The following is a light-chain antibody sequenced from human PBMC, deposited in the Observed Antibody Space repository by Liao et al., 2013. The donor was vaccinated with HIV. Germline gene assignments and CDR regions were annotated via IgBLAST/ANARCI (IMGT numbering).Light chain of an antibody. V-gene: IGLV3-1*01. Sequence: SYELTQPPSVSVSPGQTASITCSGDKLGDKYACWYQQKPGQSPVLVIYLDSKRPSGIPERFSGSNSGNTATLTISGTQAMDEADYYCQVWDSSSDHPVFGGGTKLTVL. J-gene: IGLJ2*01. CDR1: KLGDKY. CDR3: QVWDSSSDHPV. CDR2: LDS.